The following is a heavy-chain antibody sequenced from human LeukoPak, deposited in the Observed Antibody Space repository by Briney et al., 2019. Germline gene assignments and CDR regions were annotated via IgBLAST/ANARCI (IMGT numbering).Heavy chain of an antibody. CDR2: MSTSSTYI. J-gene: IGHJ4*02. CDR1: GCNFRGYN. V-gene: IGHV3-21*06. Sequence: PRGSLRLSCAASGCNFRGYNMNWVRQAPGKGLEWVSSMSTSSTYIYYADSIKGRFTISRDDARSLLYLQMDSLRAEDTAVYYCVRDFAFGFCNTTTCRYPFDSWGQGTLVTVSS. CDR3: VRDFAFGFCNTTTCRYPFDS. D-gene: IGHD3-16*01.